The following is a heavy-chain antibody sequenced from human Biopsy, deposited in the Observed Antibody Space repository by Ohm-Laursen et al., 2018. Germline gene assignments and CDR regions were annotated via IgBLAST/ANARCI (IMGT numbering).Heavy chain of an antibody. CDR2: INAKTGDT. CDR3: ARSFGVVINFEHNWFDP. D-gene: IGHD3-3*01. J-gene: IGHJ5*02. V-gene: IGHV1-2*02. Sequence: ASVKVSCKVSGYTFTGYHVHWVRQAPGQGLEWMGWINAKTGDTNYAQKFQGRVTMARDTSISTAYVDLSSLRSDDTAVYYCARSFGVVINFEHNWFDPWGQGTLVTVSS. CDR1: GYTFTGYH.